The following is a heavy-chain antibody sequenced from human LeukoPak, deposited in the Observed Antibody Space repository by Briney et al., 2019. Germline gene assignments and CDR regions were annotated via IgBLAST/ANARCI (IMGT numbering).Heavy chain of an antibody. CDR1: GGSISSSSYY. CDR2: ISYSGST. Sequence: PSETLSLTCTVSGGSISSSSYYWGWLRQPPGKGLEWIGDISYSGSTYYSPSLKSRVTTPVDTSKNQFSLKLSSVTAADTAVYYCARDRPWTDYYFDYWGQGTLVTVSS. CDR3: ARDRPWTDYYFDY. J-gene: IGHJ4*02. V-gene: IGHV4-39*07. D-gene: IGHD6-6*01.